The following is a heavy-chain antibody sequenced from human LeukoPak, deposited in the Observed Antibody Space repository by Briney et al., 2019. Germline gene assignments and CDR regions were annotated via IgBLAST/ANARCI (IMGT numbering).Heavy chain of an antibody. CDR1: GFSFNSDW. J-gene: IGHJ4*02. CDR3: TRRLDD. D-gene: IGHD3-16*01. Sequence: PGGSLRLSCAASGFSFNSDWMDWVRQAPGKGLEWVANIKHDEREKNYLDSVKGRFTISRDNAQNSLGLQMNGLRVEDTAVYYCTRRLDDWGQGTLVTVSS. CDR2: IKHDEREK. V-gene: IGHV3-7*01.